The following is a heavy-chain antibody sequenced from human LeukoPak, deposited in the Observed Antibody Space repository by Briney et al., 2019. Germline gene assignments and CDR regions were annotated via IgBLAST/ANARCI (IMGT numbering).Heavy chain of an antibody. J-gene: IGHJ4*02. D-gene: IGHD6-13*01. CDR1: GGSISSSSYY. CDR2: IYYSGST. CDR3: AKDSSNWPFDD. Sequence: SETLSLTCTVPGGSISSSSYYWGWIRQPPGKGLEWIGSIYYSGSTYYNPSLKSRVTISVDTSKNQFSLKLSSVTAADTAVYYCAKDSSNWPFDDWGQGTLITVSS. V-gene: IGHV4-39*02.